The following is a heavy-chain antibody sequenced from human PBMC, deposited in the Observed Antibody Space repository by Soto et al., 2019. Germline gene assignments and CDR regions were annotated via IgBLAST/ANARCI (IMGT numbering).Heavy chain of an antibody. CDR3: ARYLAYNWFDP. V-gene: IGHV4-61*01. Sequence: SETLSLTCTVSGGSVSSNSYYWNWIRQPPGKGLEWIGYIYYSVSTNYNPSLKSRVTISVDTSKNQFSLKLSSVTAADTAIYYCARYLAYNWFDPWGQGTLVTVSS. CDR1: GGSVSSNSYY. CDR2: IYYSVST. J-gene: IGHJ5*02.